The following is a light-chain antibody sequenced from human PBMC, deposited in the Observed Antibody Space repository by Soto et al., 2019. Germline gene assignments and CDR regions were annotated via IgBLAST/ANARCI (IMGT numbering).Light chain of an antibody. CDR1: QSISSSY. CDR3: QQYGSSSYT. J-gene: IGKJ2*01. CDR2: AAP. V-gene: IGKV3-20*01. Sequence: EIVLTLSPGTLSLSPGERATLSCRASQSISSSYLAWYQQKPGQAPRLLIYAAPSRATGIPDRFSGSGSGTDFTLTISRLEPEDFAVYYCQQYGSSSYTFGQGTQLEIK.